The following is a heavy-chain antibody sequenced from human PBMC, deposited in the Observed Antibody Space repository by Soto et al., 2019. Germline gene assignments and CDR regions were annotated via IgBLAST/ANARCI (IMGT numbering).Heavy chain of an antibody. V-gene: IGHV4-30-2*01. CDR2: IFPSGTT. Sequence: SETLSLTCGVSGGSLSGATYSWNWIRQPPGKGLEWIGYIFPSGTTYYNPSLKSRVTISIDVSKNQFSLSLRSLTAADTAVYYCARSREFDYWGQGTLVTVSS. J-gene: IGHJ4*02. CDR3: ARSREFDY. CDR1: GGSLSGATYS.